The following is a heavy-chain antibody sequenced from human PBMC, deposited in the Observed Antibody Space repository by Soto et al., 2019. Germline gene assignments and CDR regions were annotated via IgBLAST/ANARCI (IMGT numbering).Heavy chain of an antibody. D-gene: IGHD3-3*01. J-gene: IGHJ4*02. V-gene: IGHV1-3*04. Sequence: QVQLVQSGAEVKEPGASVRVSCKAYGYAFTSHTIHWARQAPGQGLEWMGWIVISNGSPRYAPQFQGRVTFGRDTSATTAYMELSSLTSEDTAVYYCARETEDGVPGDYWGQGTPVVVSS. CDR2: IVISNGSP. CDR1: GYAFTSHT. CDR3: ARETEDGVPGDY.